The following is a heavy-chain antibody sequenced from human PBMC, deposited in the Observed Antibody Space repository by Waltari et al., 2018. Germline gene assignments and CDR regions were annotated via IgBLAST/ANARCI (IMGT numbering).Heavy chain of an antibody. CDR1: GFTLSDYA. V-gene: IGHV3-30*03. CDR2: MSNDGKME. D-gene: IGHD4-4*01. J-gene: IGHJ4*02. Sequence: QVQLVESGGGVVQPGRSLRLSCAASGFTLSDYAMHWVRQAPGEWLELLAKMSNDGKMELYADSAKGRFTISRNNAKNMLYLQLNSLRPQDTAVYYCTRFPDDYSNSFDYWGQGTLITVSS. CDR3: TRFPDDYSNSFDY.